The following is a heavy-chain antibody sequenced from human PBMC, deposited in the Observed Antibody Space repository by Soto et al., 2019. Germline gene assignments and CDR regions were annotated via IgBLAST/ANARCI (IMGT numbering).Heavy chain of an antibody. J-gene: IGHJ4*02. Sequence: SQTLSLTCAISGDSVSSNSAAWNWIRQSPSRGLEWLGRTYYRSKWYNDYAVSVKSRITINPDTSKNQFSLKLNSVTPADTAVYYCASTAGDVREYSSSWSFYFDYWGQGTLVTVSS. D-gene: IGHD6-13*01. CDR3: ASTAGDVREYSSSWSFYFDY. CDR1: GDSVSSNSAA. CDR2: TYYRSKWYN. V-gene: IGHV6-1*01.